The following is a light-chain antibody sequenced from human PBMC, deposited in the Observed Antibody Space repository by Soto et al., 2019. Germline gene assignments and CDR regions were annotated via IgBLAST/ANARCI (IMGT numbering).Light chain of an antibody. CDR3: QQSYSTPPIN. Sequence: DIQMTQSPSSLSASVGDIVTITCRASQSISSYLNWYQQKPGKAPKLLIYAASSLQSWVPSRFSGSGSGTEFTLTISSLQPEDFATYYCQQSYSTPPINFGQGTRLEIK. J-gene: IGKJ5*01. CDR1: QSISSY. V-gene: IGKV1-39*01. CDR2: AAS.